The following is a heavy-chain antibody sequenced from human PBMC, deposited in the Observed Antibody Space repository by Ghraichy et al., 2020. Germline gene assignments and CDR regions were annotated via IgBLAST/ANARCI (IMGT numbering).Heavy chain of an antibody. CDR2: INSDGSST. CDR1: GFTFSSYW. V-gene: IGHV3-74*01. D-gene: IGHD6-13*01. CDR3: ASGGIAAAGERAGKSFDY. J-gene: IGHJ4*02. Sequence: GGSLRLSCAASGFTFSSYWMHWVRQAPGKGLVWVSRINSDGSSTSYADSVKGRFTISRDNAKNTLYLQMNSLRAEDTAVYYCASGGIAAAGERAGKSFDYWGQGTLVTVSS.